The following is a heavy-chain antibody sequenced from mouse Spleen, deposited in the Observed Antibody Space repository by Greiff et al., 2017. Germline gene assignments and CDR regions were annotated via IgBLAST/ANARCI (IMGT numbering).Heavy chain of an antibody. CDR1: GFTFSSYA. V-gene: IGHV5-9-1*01. J-gene: IGHJ2*01. CDR3: ARKTAFDY. Sequence: DVMLVESGGGLVKPGGSLKLSCAASGFTFSSYAMSWVRQTPEKRLEWVATISSGGSYTYYPDSVKGRFTISRDNAKNTLYLQMSSLRSEDTAMYYCARKTAFDYWGQGTTLTVSS. CDR2: ISSGGSYT. D-gene: IGHD1-2*01.